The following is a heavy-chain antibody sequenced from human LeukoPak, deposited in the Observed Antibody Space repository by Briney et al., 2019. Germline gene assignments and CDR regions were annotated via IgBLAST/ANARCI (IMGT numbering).Heavy chain of an antibody. V-gene: IGHV3-49*03. Sequence: GGSLRLSCTASGFTFGDYAMSWFRQAPGKGLEWVGFIRSKAYGGTTEYAASVKGRFTISRDDSKSIAYLQMNSLKTEDTAVYYCTRETIIVVPAAMGRRYYYYYMDVWGKGTTVTVSS. CDR3: TRETIIVVPAAMGRRYYYYYMDV. J-gene: IGHJ6*03. D-gene: IGHD2-2*01. CDR2: IRSKAYGGTT. CDR1: GFTFGDYA.